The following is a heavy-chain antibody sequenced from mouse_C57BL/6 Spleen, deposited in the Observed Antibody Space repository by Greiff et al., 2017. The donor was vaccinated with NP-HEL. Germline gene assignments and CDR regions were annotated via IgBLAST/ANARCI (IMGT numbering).Heavy chain of an antibody. CDR1: GFNIKDDY. V-gene: IGHV14-4*01. J-gene: IGHJ3*01. Sequence: VQLKESGAELVRPGASVKLSCTASGFNIKDDYMHWVKQRPEQGLEWIGWIDPENGDTEYASKFQGKATITADTSSNTAYLQLSSLTSEDTAVYYCTTGLYGYYVRSSSYWGQGTLVTVSA. CDR2: IDPENGDT. CDR3: TTGLYGYYVRSSSY. D-gene: IGHD2-3*01.